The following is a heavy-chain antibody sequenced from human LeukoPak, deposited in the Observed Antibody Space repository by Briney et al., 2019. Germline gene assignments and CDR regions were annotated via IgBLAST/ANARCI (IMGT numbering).Heavy chain of an antibody. CDR1: GFTFSRLA. V-gene: IGHV3-23*01. D-gene: IGHD6-19*01. CDR3: VSEGGGWPRKLDY. Sequence: GGSLRLSCAASGFTFSRLAMTWVRQAPGKGLEWVSTISASGPYYADAVRGRFTISRDNSKNTLYLQMNSLRAEDTAVYYCVSEGGGWPRKLDYWGQGTLVTVSS. CDR2: ISASGP. J-gene: IGHJ4*02.